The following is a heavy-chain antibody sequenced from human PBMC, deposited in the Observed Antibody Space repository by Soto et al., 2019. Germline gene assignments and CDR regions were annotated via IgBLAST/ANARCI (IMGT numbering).Heavy chain of an antibody. J-gene: IGHJ6*03. CDR2: ISGSGGST. D-gene: IGHD2-2*01. CDR3: AKVGYCSSTSCYVSVDYYYYMDV. CDR1: GFTFSSYA. Sequence: GGSLRLSCAASGFTFSSYAMSWVRQAPGKGLEWVSAISGSGGSTYYADSVKGRFTISRDNSKNTLYLQMNSLRAEDTAVYYCAKVGYCSSTSCYVSVDYYYYMDVWGKGTTVTVSS. V-gene: IGHV3-23*01.